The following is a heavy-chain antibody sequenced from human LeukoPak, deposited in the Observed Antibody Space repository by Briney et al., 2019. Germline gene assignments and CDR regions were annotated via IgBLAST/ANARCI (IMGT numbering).Heavy chain of an antibody. CDR3: ARDVRFGETNIDY. J-gene: IGHJ4*02. D-gene: IGHD3-10*01. CDR1: GFTFRGYA. CDR2: ISYDGSNK. Sequence: PGGSLRLSCVASGFTFRGYAIHWVRQAPGKGLEWVAVISYDGSNKYYADSVKGRFTISRDNSKNTLYLQMNSLRAEDPAVYYCARDVRFGETNIDYWGQGTLVTVSS. V-gene: IGHV3-30*04.